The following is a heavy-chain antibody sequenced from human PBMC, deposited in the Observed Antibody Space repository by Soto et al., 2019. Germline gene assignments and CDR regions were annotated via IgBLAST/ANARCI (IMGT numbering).Heavy chain of an antibody. CDR3: ARTKWELRPGIDY. D-gene: IGHD1-26*01. Sequence: QVQLQESGPGLVKPSETLSLTCTVSGVSIGSGTYYWNWIRQPTGKGLEWIGYIYYSGSTNYNPSLKSRVTISVDTARNQFSLKLTSVTAADTAVYYCARTKWELRPGIDYWGQGTLVTVSS. CDR2: IYYSGST. J-gene: IGHJ4*02. V-gene: IGHV4-61*01. CDR1: GVSIGSGTYY.